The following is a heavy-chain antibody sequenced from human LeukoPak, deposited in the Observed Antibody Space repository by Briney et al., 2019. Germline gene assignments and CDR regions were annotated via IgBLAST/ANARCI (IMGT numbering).Heavy chain of an antibody. Sequence: GGSLRLSCAASGFTFSSYWMHWVRQAPGKGLVWVSRIDSDMSTTTYADSVKGRFTISRDNAKNSLYLQMNSLRAEDTAVYYCARGRAAAGPVNWFDPWGQGTLVTVSS. CDR2: IDSDMSTT. J-gene: IGHJ5*02. D-gene: IGHD6-13*01. V-gene: IGHV3-74*01. CDR1: GFTFSSYW. CDR3: ARGRAAAGPVNWFDP.